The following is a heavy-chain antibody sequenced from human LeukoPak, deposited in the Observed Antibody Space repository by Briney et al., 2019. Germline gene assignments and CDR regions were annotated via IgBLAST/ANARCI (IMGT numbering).Heavy chain of an antibody. V-gene: IGHV4-59*11. J-gene: IGHJ4*02. CDR3: ARRERTYTNAWGYEYFFDI. CDR1: GGSINSHY. CDR2: IHYTGTT. D-gene: IGHD6-19*01. Sequence: SETLSLTYIVSGGSINSHYWSWIRQPPGKGLEWIGDIHYTGTTKYNPSVKSRVTISIDTSKNQFSLELRSVTAADAAVYFCARRERTYTNAWGYEYFFDIWGQGTLVTVSS.